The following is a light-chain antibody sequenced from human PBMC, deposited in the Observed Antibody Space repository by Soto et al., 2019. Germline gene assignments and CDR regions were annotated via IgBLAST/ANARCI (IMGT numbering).Light chain of an antibody. Sequence: DIQMTQSPSSLSASVGDRVTITCQASQDISNYLNWYQQKPGKAPKVLIYDASSLESGVPSRFSGSGSGTEFTLTISSLQPDDFATYYCQQFNSYPLTFGGGTKVDI. CDR1: QDISNY. CDR2: DAS. J-gene: IGKJ4*01. V-gene: IGKV1-16*01. CDR3: QQFNSYPLT.